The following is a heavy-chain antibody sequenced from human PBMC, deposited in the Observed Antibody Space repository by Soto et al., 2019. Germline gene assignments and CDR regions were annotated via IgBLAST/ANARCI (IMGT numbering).Heavy chain of an antibody. V-gene: IGHV3-7*01. J-gene: IGHJ6*03. CDR3: VRRYYYYYMDV. CDR1: GFIFSNFW. Sequence: PGGPLRLSCATSGFIFSNFWMSWVRQAPGKGLEWVANIKQGGSEKDYVDSVKGRFTISRDNAKNSLYLQMNSLRAEDTVVYYCVRRYYYYYMDVWGKGTTVTVSS. CDR2: IKQGGSEK.